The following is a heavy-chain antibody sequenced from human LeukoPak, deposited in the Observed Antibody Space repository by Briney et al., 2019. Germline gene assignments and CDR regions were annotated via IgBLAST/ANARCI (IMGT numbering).Heavy chain of an antibody. Sequence: ASVKVSCKASGYTFTSYYMHWVRQAPGQGLEWMGIINPSGGSTSYAQKFQGRVTMTRDTSTSTVYMELSSLRSEDTAVYYCARAGRRCGGDCSFRMEVYYYYYYMDVWGKGTTVTVSS. D-gene: IGHD2-21*01. J-gene: IGHJ6*03. CDR1: GYTFTSYY. CDR2: INPSGGST. CDR3: ARAGRRCGGDCSFRMEVYYYYYYMDV. V-gene: IGHV1-46*01.